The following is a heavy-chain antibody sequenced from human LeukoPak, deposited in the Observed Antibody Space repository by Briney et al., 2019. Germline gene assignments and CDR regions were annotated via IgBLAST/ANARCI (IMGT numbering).Heavy chain of an antibody. D-gene: IGHD1-26*01. CDR3: AKHGGSYEDY. CDR1: GFTVSSNY. CDR2: IYSGGST. J-gene: IGHJ4*02. V-gene: IGHV3-53*05. Sequence: PGGSLRLSCAASGFTVSSNYMSWVRQAPGKGLEWVSIIYSGGSTFYADSVKGRFTISRDNSKNTVYLQMNSLRAEDTAVYYCAKHGGSYEDYWGQGTLVTVSS.